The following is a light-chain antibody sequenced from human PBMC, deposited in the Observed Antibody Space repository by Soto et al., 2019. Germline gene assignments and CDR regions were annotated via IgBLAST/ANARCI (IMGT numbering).Light chain of an antibody. V-gene: IGKV3-20*01. CDR2: DAS. CDR3: QHPGSSPWT. J-gene: IGKJ1*01. CDR1: KRVSSK. Sequence: EILIALSPAALPGAPEERASRCWRASKRVSSKVAWYQQKPGQAPRLLIYDASVRATGIPDRFSSRGSGTEATLTISRREPEDLAVYSCQHPGSSPWTIGEGTRLDIK.